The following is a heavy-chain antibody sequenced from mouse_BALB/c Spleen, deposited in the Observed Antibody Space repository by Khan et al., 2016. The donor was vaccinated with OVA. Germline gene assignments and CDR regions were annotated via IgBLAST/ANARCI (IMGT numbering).Heavy chain of an antibody. V-gene: IGHV1-76*01. CDR2: IYPGTGST. Sequence: QVQLKESGAELVRPGASVKLSCKASGYNFNNYCIHWLKQRSGQGLEWIARIYPGTGSTYYNEKFKGKATLTADKSSSNAYMQLSSLKSEDSAVYFCSRFPFDYWGQGTTLTVSS. CDR1: GYNFNNYC. J-gene: IGHJ2*01. CDR3: SRFPFDY.